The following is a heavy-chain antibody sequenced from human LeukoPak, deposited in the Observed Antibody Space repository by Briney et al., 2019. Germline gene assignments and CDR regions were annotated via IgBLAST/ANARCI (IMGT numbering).Heavy chain of an antibody. J-gene: IGHJ3*02. CDR3: ARGSELTGDPQAFDI. CDR2: INPKIGGT. Sequence: ASVKVSCKTSGYTFTDYFIHWVRQAPGQGLEWMGWINPKIGGTHYAEKFQGGVTMTRDTSINTAYMELSRLRSDDTAVYYCARGSELTGDPQAFDIWGQGTMVTVSS. CDR1: GYTFTDYF. D-gene: IGHD7-27*01. V-gene: IGHV1-2*02.